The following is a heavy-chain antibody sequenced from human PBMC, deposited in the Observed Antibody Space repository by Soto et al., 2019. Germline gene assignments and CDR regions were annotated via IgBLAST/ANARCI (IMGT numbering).Heavy chain of an antibody. Sequence: YYWSWIRQPPGKGLEWIGEINHSGSTNYNPSLKSRVTISVDTSKNQFSLKLSSVTAADTAVYYCARDRQEGWSGNSYGMDVWGQGTTVTVSS. CDR1: YY. D-gene: IGHD3-3*01. J-gene: IGHJ6*02. CDR3: ARDRQEGWSGNSYGMDV. CDR2: INHSGST. V-gene: IGHV4-34*01.